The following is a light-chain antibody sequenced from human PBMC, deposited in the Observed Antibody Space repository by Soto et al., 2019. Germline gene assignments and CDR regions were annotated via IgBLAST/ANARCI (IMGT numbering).Light chain of an antibody. Sequence: QSALTQPPSASGSPGQSVTISCTGTSSDVGGYNYVSWYQQHPGKAPKLMIYEVSKRPSGVPDRFSGSKSGNTASLTVSGLQAEDEADYYCNSYAGSNNFLFRTGTKLTVL. CDR2: EVS. V-gene: IGLV2-8*01. CDR1: SSDVGGYNY. J-gene: IGLJ1*01. CDR3: NSYAGSNNFL.